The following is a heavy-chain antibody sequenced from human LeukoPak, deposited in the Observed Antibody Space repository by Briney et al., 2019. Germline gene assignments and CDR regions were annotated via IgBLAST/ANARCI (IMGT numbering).Heavy chain of an antibody. V-gene: IGHV1-46*01. Sequence: ASVKVSCKASGYTFTSYYMHWVRQAPGQGLEWMGIINPSGGSTSYAQKFQGRVTMARDTSTSTVYMELSSLRSEDTAVYYCARDMTTVTPGDYWGQGTLVTVSS. CDR1: GYTFTSYY. CDR2: INPSGGST. D-gene: IGHD4-17*01. J-gene: IGHJ4*02. CDR3: ARDMTTVTPGDY.